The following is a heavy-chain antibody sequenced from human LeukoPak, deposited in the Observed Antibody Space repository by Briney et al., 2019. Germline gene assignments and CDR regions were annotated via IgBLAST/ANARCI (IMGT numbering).Heavy chain of an antibody. CDR3: ARDGAYYYDSSGYEGDAFDI. J-gene: IGHJ3*02. CDR2: ISSSSSYI. V-gene: IGHV3-21*01. D-gene: IGHD3-22*01. Sequence: GGSLRLSCAASGFTFSSYSMNWVRQAPGKGLEWVSSISSSSSYIYYADSVKDRFTISRDNAKNSLYLQMNSLRAEDTAVYYCARDGAYYYDSSGYEGDAFDIWGQGTMVTVSS. CDR1: GFTFSSYS.